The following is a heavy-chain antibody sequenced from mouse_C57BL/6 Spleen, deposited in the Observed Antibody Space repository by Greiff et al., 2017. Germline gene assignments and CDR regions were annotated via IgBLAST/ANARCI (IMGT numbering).Heavy chain of an antibody. Sequence: EVKLVESGPGLVKPSQSLSLTCSVTGYSITSGYYWNWIRQFPGNKLEWMGYISYDGSNNYNPSLKNRISITRDTSKNQFFLKLNSVTTEDTATYYCARGYYSKGYFDVWGTGTTVTVSS. V-gene: IGHV3-6*01. J-gene: IGHJ1*03. CDR2: ISYDGSN. CDR1: GYSITSGYY. D-gene: IGHD2-5*01. CDR3: ARGYYSKGYFDV.